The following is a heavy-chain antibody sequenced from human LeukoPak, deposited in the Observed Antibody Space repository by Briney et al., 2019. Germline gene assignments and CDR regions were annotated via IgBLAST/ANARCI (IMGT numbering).Heavy chain of an antibody. V-gene: IGHV4-38-2*02. CDR1: GYSISSGYY. CDR2: IYHSGST. Sequence: PSETLSLTCTASGYSISSGYYWGWIRPPPGKGLEWIGSIYHSGSTYYNPSLKSRVTISVDTSKNQFSLKLSSVTAADTAVYYCARDDFWSGPDAFDIWGQGTMVTVSS. J-gene: IGHJ3*02. CDR3: ARDDFWSGPDAFDI. D-gene: IGHD3-3*01.